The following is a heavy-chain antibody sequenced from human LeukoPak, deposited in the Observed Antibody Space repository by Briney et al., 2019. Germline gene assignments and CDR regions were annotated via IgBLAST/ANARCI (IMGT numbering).Heavy chain of an antibody. Sequence: PSETLSLTCAVYGGSFSGYYWSWIRQPPGKGLEWIEEINHSGSTNYNPSLKSRVTISVDTSKNQFSLRLSSVTAADTAVYYCARGVQGEWFGEFQPYYFDYWGQGTLVTVSS. CDR1: GGSFSGYY. CDR2: INHSGST. D-gene: IGHD3-10*01. V-gene: IGHV4-34*01. J-gene: IGHJ4*02. CDR3: ARGVQGEWFGEFQPYYFDY.